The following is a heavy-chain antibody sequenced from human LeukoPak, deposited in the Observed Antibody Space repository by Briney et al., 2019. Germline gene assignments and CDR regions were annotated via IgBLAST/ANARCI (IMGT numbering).Heavy chain of an antibody. CDR3: ARASPYYDFWSGLKKGGLDY. D-gene: IGHD3-3*01. J-gene: IGHJ4*02. CDR1: GYTFIRYY. V-gene: IGHV1-2*02. Sequence: ASVKVSCKASGYTFIRYYMHWVRQAPAQGLEWMGWINPNSGGTNYAQKFQGRVTMTRDTSISTAYMELSRLRSDDTAVYYCARASPYYDFWSGLKKGGLDYWGQGTLVTVSS. CDR2: INPNSGGT.